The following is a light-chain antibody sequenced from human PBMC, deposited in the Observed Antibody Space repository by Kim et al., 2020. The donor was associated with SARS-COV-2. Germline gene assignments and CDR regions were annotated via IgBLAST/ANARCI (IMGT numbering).Light chain of an antibody. CDR2: FDD. CDR1: SSNVGNNA. Sequence: QRVTISCSGSSSNVGNNAIVWYQHRPGKAPRLLIYFDDLLPSGVSDRFSGSKAGASGSLAVSGLHFEDEGEYFCASWDDTLNGRVFGGGTQLTVL. J-gene: IGLJ3*02. CDR3: ASWDDTLNGRV. V-gene: IGLV1-36*01.